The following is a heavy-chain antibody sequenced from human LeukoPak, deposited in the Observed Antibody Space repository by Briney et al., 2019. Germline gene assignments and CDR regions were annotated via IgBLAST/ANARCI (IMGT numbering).Heavy chain of an antibody. J-gene: IGHJ4*02. Sequence: GGSLRLSCAASGFTFSSYAMHWVRQAPGKGLEWVAVISYDGSNKYYADSVKGRFTISRDNSKNTLYLQMNSLRAEDTAVYYCARDGYYGSGSYAHFDYWGQGTLVTVSS. D-gene: IGHD3-10*01. V-gene: IGHV3-30-3*01. CDR3: ARDGYYGSGSYAHFDY. CDR2: ISYDGSNK. CDR1: GFTFSSYA.